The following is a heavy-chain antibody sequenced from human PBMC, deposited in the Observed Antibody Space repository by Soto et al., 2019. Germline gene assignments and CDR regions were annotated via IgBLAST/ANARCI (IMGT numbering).Heavy chain of an antibody. Sequence: QLQLQESGSGLVTPSQTLSLPCAVSGGSISSGAYSWNWLRQPPGKGLEWIGNIYHSGSTYYNASLKSRVTRSVHRSKNQFSLKLSSVTAADTAVYYCGRGDYANAFDIWGQGTMVTVSS. CDR1: GGSISSGAYS. V-gene: IGHV4-30-2*01. CDR3: GRGDYANAFDI. CDR2: IYHSGST. D-gene: IGHD4-17*01. J-gene: IGHJ3*02.